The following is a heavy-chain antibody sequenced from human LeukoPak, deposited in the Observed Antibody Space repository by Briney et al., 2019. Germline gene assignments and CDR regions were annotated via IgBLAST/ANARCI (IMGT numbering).Heavy chain of an antibody. CDR2: ISSSGSTI. Sequence: GGSLRLSCAASGFTFSDYYMSWVRQAPGKGLEWVSYISSSGSTIYYADSVRGRFTISRDNAKNSLYLQMNSLRAEDTAVYYCARIDYYDSSDYPPVDIWGQGTMVTVSS. CDR3: ARIDYYDSSDYPPVDI. D-gene: IGHD3-22*01. J-gene: IGHJ3*02. CDR1: GFTFSDYY. V-gene: IGHV3-11*04.